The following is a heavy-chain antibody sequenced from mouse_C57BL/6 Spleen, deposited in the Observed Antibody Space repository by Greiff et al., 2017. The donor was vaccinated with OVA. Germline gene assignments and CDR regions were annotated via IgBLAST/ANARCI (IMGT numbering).Heavy chain of an antibody. J-gene: IGHJ2*01. V-gene: IGHV5-6*01. Sequence: EVKLMESGGDLVKPGGSLKLSCAASGFTFSSYGMSWVRQTPDKRLEWVATISSGGSYTYSPDSVKGRFTISRDNAKNTLYLQMSSLKSEDTAMYYCARQGLRLGGDYFDYWGQGTTLTVSS. CDR2: ISSGGSYT. CDR3: ARQGLRLGGDYFDY. CDR1: GFTFSSYG. D-gene: IGHD3-2*02.